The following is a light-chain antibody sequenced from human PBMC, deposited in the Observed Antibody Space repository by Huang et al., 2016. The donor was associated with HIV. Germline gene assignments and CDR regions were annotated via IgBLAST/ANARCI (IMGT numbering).Light chain of an antibody. CDR1: QDITKF. Sequence: DIQMTQSPSSLAASVGDRVTITCQASQDITKFLNWDQQKPGQPPKLLMYDASTLETGVPSRFSGSGSGTHFSFTISSLQPEDFAIYYCQHYDSLPYTFGQGTKLEIK. J-gene: IGKJ2*01. CDR3: QHYDSLPYT. CDR2: DAS. V-gene: IGKV1-33*01.